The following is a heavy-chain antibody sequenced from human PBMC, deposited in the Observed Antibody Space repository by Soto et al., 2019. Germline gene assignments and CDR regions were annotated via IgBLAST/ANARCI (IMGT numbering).Heavy chain of an antibody. V-gene: IGHV3-48*03. D-gene: IGHD3-22*01. Sequence: GGSLRLSCTASGFIFSSYEMTWVRQAPGKGLEWVSYISSSGGTIKYADSVKGRFTVSRDNAKNSLYLQMNSLRAEDTAVYYCAGYYYDHTGYYPAFDYWCQG. J-gene: IGHJ4*02. CDR2: ISSSGGTI. CDR3: AGYYYDHTGYYPAFDY. CDR1: GFIFSSYE.